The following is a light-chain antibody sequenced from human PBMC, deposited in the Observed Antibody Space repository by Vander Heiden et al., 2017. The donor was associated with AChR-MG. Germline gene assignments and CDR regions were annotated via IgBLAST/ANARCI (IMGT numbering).Light chain of an antibody. CDR1: RLGNKY. Sequence: SYELTQPPSVSVSRGQTASITCSGDRLGNKYASWYQQKTGQSPVLVIHQNDKRPSGIPERFSGSSSGNTATLTISGTQSLDEADYFCQAWDSRSNWVFGGGTKLTVL. J-gene: IGLJ3*02. CDR3: QAWDSRSNWV. CDR2: QND. V-gene: IGLV3-1*01.